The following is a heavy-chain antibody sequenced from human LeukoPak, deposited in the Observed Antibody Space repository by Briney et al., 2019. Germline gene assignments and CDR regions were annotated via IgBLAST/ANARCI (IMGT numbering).Heavy chain of an antibody. CDR2: INPSGGST. Sequence: GASAKVSCKASGYTFANYYIHWVRQAPGQGLEWMGIINPSGGSTYYAQNFQGRVTMTRDTSTSTVYMELSSLRSEDTAVYYCARGSSGPGDYWGQGTLVTVSS. D-gene: IGHD3-10*01. J-gene: IGHJ4*02. CDR3: ARGSSGPGDY. V-gene: IGHV1-46*01. CDR1: GYTFANYY.